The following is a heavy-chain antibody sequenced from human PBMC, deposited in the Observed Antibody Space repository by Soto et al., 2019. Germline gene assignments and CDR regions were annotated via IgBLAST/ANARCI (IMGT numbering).Heavy chain of an antibody. D-gene: IGHD4-17*01. CDR1: GGSISSYY. V-gene: IGHV4-59*01. J-gene: IGHJ5*02. CDR2: IYYSGST. Sequence: SETLSLTCTVSGGSISSYYWSWIRQPPGKGLEWIGYIYYSGSTNYNPSLKSRVTISVDTSKNQFSLKLSSVTAADTAVYYCARDRPDYGDVWFDPWGQGTLVTVSS. CDR3: ARDRPDYGDVWFDP.